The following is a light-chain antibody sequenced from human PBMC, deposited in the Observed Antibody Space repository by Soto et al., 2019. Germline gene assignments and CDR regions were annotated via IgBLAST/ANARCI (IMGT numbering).Light chain of an antibody. V-gene: IGKV1-39*01. Sequence: DIQMTQSPSSLSAYVGDRVTITCRASQSISSYLNWYHPKPGKAPKPLIYAAARSQSRGQSRCSGSGAGTNSKLTISSLQPEDVATYCRQQGYRTPWTFGQGTKVEIK. CDR2: AAA. J-gene: IGKJ1*01. CDR3: QQGYRTPWT. CDR1: QSISSY.